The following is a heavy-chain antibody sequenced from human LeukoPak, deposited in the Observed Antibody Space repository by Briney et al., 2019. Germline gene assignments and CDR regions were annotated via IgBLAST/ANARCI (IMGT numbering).Heavy chain of an antibody. J-gene: IGHJ4*02. CDR3: ARGQWLGPQYYFDY. CDR1: AFTFSDYY. V-gene: IGHV3-11*04. CDR2: ISSSGSTI. D-gene: IGHD6-19*01. Sequence: PGGSLRLSCAASAFTFSDYYMSWIRQAPGKGLEWVSYISSSGSTIYYADSVKGRFTFSRDNAKNSLYLQMNSLRAEDTAVYYCARGQWLGPQYYFDYWGQGTLVTVSS.